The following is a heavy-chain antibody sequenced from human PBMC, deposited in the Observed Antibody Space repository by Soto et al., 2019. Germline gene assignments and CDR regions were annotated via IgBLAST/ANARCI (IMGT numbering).Heavy chain of an antibody. J-gene: IGHJ4*02. Sequence: GASVKVSCKASGYTFTSYYMHWVRQAPGQGLEWMGIINPSGGSTSYAQKFQGRVTMTRDTSTSTVYMELSSLRSEDTAVYYCAPQGVGATGYVYWGQGTLVTVSS. V-gene: IGHV1-46*01. D-gene: IGHD1-26*01. CDR3: APQGVGATGYVY. CDR1: GYTFTSYY. CDR2: INPSGGST.